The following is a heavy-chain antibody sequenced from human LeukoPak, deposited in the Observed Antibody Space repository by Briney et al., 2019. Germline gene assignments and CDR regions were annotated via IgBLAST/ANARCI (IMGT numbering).Heavy chain of an antibody. CDR2: INPNSGGT. J-gene: IGHJ5*02. Sequence: GASVKVSCKASGYTFTGYYMHWVRQAPGQGLEWMGWINPNSGGTNYAQKFQGRVTMTRDTSISTAYMELSRLRSDDTAVYYCARHGGYGDIVVNGWFDPWGQGTLVTVSS. V-gene: IGHV1-2*02. D-gene: IGHD5-12*01. CDR1: GYTFTGYY. CDR3: ARHGGYGDIVVNGWFDP.